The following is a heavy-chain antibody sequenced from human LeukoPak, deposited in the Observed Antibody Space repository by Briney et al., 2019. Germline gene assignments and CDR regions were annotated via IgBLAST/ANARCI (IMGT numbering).Heavy chain of an antibody. D-gene: IGHD3-3*01. J-gene: IGHJ6*02. CDR1: GGSISSYY. CDR2: IYTSGST. V-gene: IGHV4-4*07. Sequence: PSETLSLTCTVSGGSISSYYWCWIRQPAGKGLEWIGRIYTSGSTNYNPSLKSRVTMSVDTSKNQFSLKLSSVTAADTAVYYCARDLGVTIFGLSNGMDVWGQGTTVTVSS. CDR3: ARDLGVTIFGLSNGMDV.